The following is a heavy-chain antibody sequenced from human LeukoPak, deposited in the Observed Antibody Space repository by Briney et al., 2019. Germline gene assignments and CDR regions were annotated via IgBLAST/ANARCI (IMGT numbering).Heavy chain of an antibody. Sequence: QAGGSLRLSCAASGFTFSSYAMSWVRQAPGKGLEWVSAISGSGGSTYYADSVKGRFTISRDNSKNTLYLQMNSLRAEDTAVYYCAKMRELRLRPPDHWGQGTLVTVSS. CDR2: ISGSGGST. V-gene: IGHV3-23*01. D-gene: IGHD1-26*01. CDR1: GFTFSSYA. J-gene: IGHJ4*02. CDR3: AKMRELRLRPPDH.